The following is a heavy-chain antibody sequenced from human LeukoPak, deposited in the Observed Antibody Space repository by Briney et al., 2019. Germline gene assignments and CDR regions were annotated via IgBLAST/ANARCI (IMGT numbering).Heavy chain of an antibody. D-gene: IGHD6-13*01. Sequence: SETLSLTCTVSGGSISSSSYYWGWIRQPLGKGLEWIGSIYYSGSTYYNPSLKSRVTISVDTSKNQFSLKLSSVTAADTAVYYCARDLPGIAAAGDYWGQGTLVTVSS. CDR3: ARDLPGIAAAGDY. V-gene: IGHV4-39*07. CDR1: GGSISSSSYY. CDR2: IYYSGST. J-gene: IGHJ4*02.